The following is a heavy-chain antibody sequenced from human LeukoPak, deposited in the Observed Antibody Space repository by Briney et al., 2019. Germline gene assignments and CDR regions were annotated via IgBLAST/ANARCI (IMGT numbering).Heavy chain of an antibody. J-gene: IGHJ6*02. V-gene: IGHV3-33*01. CDR2: IWYDGSNK. CDR3: AREVRIAVTYYYYYGMDV. D-gene: IGHD6-19*01. Sequence: GGSLRLSCAASGFTFSSYGMHWVRQAPGKGLEWVAVIWYDGSNKYYADSVKGRFTISRDNSKNTLYLQMNSLRAEDTAVYYCAREVRIAVTYYYYYGMDVWGQGTTVTASS. CDR1: GFTFSSYG.